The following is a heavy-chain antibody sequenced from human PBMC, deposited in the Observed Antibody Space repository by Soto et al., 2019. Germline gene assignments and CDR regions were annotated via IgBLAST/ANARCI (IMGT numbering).Heavy chain of an antibody. Sequence: SVKVSCKASGGAFTDYIFDWVRQAPGQGLEWMGGIIPMFGTPKYAQKFQHRVTISADVSTGTAYMELTRLRFDDTAVYYCAGGRDQPPVGLYFESWGEGTRVTVSS. CDR1: GGAFTDYI. D-gene: IGHD1-26*01. CDR2: IIPMFGTP. CDR3: AGGRDQPPVGLYFES. J-gene: IGHJ4*02. V-gene: IGHV1-69*13.